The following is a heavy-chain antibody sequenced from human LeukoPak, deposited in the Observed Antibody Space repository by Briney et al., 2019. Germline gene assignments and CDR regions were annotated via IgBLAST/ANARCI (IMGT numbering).Heavy chain of an antibody. J-gene: IGHJ6*02. CDR2: IYYSGST. CDR3: ARDRVVPAARYYYYYYGMDV. D-gene: IGHD2-2*01. Sequence: SQTLSLTCTVSGGSISSGDYYWSWIRQPPGKGLEWLGYIYYSGSTYYNPSLKSRVTISVDTSKNQFSLKLSSVTAADTAVYYCARDRVVPAARYYYYYYGMDVWGQGTTVTVSS. V-gene: IGHV4-30-4*01. CDR1: GGSISSGDYY.